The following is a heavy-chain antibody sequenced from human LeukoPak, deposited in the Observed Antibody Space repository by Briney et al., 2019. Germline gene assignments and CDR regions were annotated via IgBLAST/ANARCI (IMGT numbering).Heavy chain of an antibody. CDR3: ARDIDY. Sequence: SETLSLTCTVSGGSISSGGYYWSWIRQPAGKGLEWIGRIYTSGSTNYNPSLKSRVTMSVDTSKNQFSLKLSSVTAADTAVYYCARDIDYWGQGTLVTVSS. V-gene: IGHV4-61*02. J-gene: IGHJ4*02. CDR1: GGSISSGGYY. CDR2: IYTSGST.